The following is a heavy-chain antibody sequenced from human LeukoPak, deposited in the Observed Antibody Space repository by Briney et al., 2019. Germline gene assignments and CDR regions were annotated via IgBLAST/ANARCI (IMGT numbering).Heavy chain of an antibody. V-gene: IGHV3-73*01. D-gene: IGHD6-19*01. CDR2: IRSKANSYAT. CDR3: RQWLERGSVDY. J-gene: IGHJ4*02. CDR1: GFPFSGSA. Sequence: GGSLKLSCAASGFPFSGSAMHWVRQASGKGLEWVGRIRSKANSYATAYAASVKGRFTISRDDSKNTAYLQMNSLKTEDTAVYYCRQWLERGSVDYWGQGTLVTVSS.